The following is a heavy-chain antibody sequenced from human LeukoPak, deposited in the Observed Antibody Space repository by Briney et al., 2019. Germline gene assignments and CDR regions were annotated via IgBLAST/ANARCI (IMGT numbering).Heavy chain of an antibody. CDR2: MNPNSGNT. D-gene: IGHD2-15*01. Sequence: ASVKVSCKASGGTFSSYAISWVRQATGQGLEWMGWMNPNSGNTGYAQKFQGRVTMTRNTSISTAYMELSSLRSEDTAVYYCARGGRGILEDWFDPWGQGTLVTVSS. CDR3: ARGGRGILEDWFDP. CDR1: GGTFSSYA. J-gene: IGHJ5*02. V-gene: IGHV1-8*02.